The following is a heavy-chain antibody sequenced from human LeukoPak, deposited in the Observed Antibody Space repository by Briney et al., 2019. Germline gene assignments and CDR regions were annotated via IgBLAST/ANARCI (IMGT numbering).Heavy chain of an antibody. CDR1: GDSVSSKSAA. CDR2: TYYRSKWFN. D-gene: IGHD2-21*02. V-gene: IGHV6-1*01. CDR3: VRIRLVELTRNKWVFLAMDV. J-gene: IGHJ6*02. Sequence: SQTLSLTCAISGDSVSSKSAAWNWIRQSPSRGLEWLGGTYYRSKWFNDYAESVKSRLSVNPDASKNQVSLQLTSVTPEDTAVYYCVRIRLVELTRNKWVFLAMDVWGQGTSVTVSS.